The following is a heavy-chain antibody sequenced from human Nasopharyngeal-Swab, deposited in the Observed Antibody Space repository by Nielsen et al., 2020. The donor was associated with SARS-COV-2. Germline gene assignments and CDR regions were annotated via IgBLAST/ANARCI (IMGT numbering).Heavy chain of an antibody. CDR2: MNPNSGNT. V-gene: IGHV1-8*01. Sequence: WVRQAPGQGLEWMGWMNPNSGNTGYAQEFQGRVTMTRNTSISTAYMELSSLRSEDTAVYYCATLGYCSSTSCYTDYYYMDVWGKGTTVTVSS. CDR3: ATLGYCSSTSCYTDYYYMDV. J-gene: IGHJ6*03. D-gene: IGHD2-2*02.